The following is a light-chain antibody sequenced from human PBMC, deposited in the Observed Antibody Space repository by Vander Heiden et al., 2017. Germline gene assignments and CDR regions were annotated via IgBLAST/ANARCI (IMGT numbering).Light chain of an antibody. J-gene: IGKJ1*01. V-gene: IGKV3-20*01. Sequence: PGTLSLSPGTSATLSCRASQSVSSSYLAWYQQKPGQAPRLLIYGASSRATGIPDRFSGSGSGTDFTLTISRLEPEDFAVYYCQQYGSSPWTFGQGTKVEIK. CDR1: QSVSSSY. CDR2: GAS. CDR3: QQYGSSPWT.